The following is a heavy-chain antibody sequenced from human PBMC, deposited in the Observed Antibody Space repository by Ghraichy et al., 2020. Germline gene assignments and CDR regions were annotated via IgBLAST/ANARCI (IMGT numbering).Heavy chain of an antibody. CDR3: ARMLPPAYYYDSSGVVD. CDR1: GGSISSYY. Sequence: LNISCTVSGGSISSYYWSWIRQPPGKGLEWIGYIYYSGSTNYNPSLKSRVTISVDTSKNQFSLKLSSVTAADTAVYYCARMLPPAYYYDSSGVVDWGQGTLVTVSS. J-gene: IGHJ4*02. V-gene: IGHV4-59*01. D-gene: IGHD3-22*01. CDR2: IYYSGST.